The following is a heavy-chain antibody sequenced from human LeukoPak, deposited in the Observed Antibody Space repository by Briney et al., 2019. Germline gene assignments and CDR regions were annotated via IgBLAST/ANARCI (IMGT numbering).Heavy chain of an antibody. Sequence: AAVRVSCKASGYTFTGYYIHWVRQAPGQGLEWMGWINPDGGGTNYAQKFQGRVSMTRDTSIGTAYMELSRLRSDDTAVYYCAKGYCSGGGCSYYFDYWGQGTLVTVSS. V-gene: IGHV1-2*02. CDR1: GYTFTGYY. D-gene: IGHD2-15*01. J-gene: IGHJ4*02. CDR2: INPDGGGT. CDR3: AKGYCSGGGCSYYFDY.